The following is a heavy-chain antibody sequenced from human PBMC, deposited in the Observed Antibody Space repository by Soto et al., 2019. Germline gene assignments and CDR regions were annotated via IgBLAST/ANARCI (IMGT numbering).Heavy chain of an antibody. CDR1: GGSISSYY. J-gene: IGHJ5*02. D-gene: IGHD3-3*01. CDR3: AREATYYDFWSGYRNWFDP. Sequence: SETLSLTCTVSGGSISSYYWSWIRQPPGKGLEWIGYIYYSGSTNYNPSLKSRVTISVDTSKNQFSLKLSSVTAADTAVCYCAREATYYDFWSGYRNWFDPWGQGTLVTVSS. V-gene: IGHV4-59*01. CDR2: IYYSGST.